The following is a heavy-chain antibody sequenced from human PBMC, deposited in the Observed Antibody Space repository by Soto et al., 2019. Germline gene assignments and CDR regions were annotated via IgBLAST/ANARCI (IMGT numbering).Heavy chain of an antibody. J-gene: IGHJ5*02. CDR2: IDPSDSYT. D-gene: IGHD6-13*01. CDR3: ARRHSSSSAFDP. CDR1: GYSFTSYW. Sequence: GESLKISCKGSGYSFTSYWISWVRQMPGKGLEWMGRIDPSDSYTNYSPSFQGHVTISADRSISTAYLQWSSLKASDTAMYYYARRHSSSSAFDPWGQGTLVTVSS. V-gene: IGHV5-10-1*01.